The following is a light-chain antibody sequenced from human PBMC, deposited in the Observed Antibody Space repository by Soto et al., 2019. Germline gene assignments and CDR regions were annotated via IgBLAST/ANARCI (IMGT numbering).Light chain of an antibody. V-gene: IGKV1-5*01. Sequence: DSPLTQSPATLSASVGDRVRITCRASQSISSWLAWYQQKPGKAPKLLIYDASSLESGVPSRFSGSGSGTEFTLTISSLQPDDFATYYCQQYNSYCTFGQGTKVDIK. CDR1: QSISSW. CDR2: DAS. CDR3: QQYNSYCT. J-gene: IGKJ1*01.